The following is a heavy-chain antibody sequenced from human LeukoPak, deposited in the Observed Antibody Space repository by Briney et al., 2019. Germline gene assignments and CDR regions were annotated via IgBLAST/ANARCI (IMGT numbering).Heavy chain of an antibody. CDR1: GGSISSYY. CDR3: ARSGAINCSGGSCYWGPDAFDI. CDR2: IYYSGST. Sequence: PSETLSLTCTVSGGSISSYYWSWIRQPPGKGLEWIGYIYYSGSTNYNPSLKSRVTISVDTSKNQFSLKLSSVTAADTAVYYCARSGAINCSGGSCYWGPDAFDIWGQGTMVTVSS. D-gene: IGHD2-15*01. V-gene: IGHV4-59*01. J-gene: IGHJ3*02.